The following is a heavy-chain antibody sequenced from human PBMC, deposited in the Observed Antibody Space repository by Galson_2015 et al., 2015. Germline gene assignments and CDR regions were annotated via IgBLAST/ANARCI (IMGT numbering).Heavy chain of an antibody. CDR1: GFTFSSYG. CDR2: IWYDGSNK. CDR3: ARDLLTTPTGGGY. V-gene: IGHV3-33*01. Sequence: SLRLSCAASGFTFSSYGMHWVRQAPGKGLEWVAVIWYDGSNKYYADSVKGRFTISRDNSKNALYLQVNSLRAEDTAVYYCARDLLTTPTGGGYWGQGTLVTVSS. J-gene: IGHJ4*02. D-gene: IGHD4-17*01.